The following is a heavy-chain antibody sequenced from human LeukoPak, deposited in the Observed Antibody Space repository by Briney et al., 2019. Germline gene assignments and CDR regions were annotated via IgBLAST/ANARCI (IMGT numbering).Heavy chain of an antibody. CDR3: ARDRVMITFGRVIEDNWFDP. D-gene: IGHD3-16*02. V-gene: IGHV1-69*13. Sequence: GASVKVSCKASGYTFTSYGISWVRQAPGQGLEWMGGIIPIFGTANYAQKFQGRVTITADESTSTAYMELSSLRSEDTAVYYCARDRVMITFGRVIEDNWFDPWGQGTLVTVSS. CDR1: GYTFTSYG. CDR2: IIPIFGTA. J-gene: IGHJ5*02.